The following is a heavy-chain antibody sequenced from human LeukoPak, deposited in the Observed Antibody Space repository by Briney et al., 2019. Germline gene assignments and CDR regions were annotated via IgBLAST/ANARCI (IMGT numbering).Heavy chain of an antibody. Sequence: SETLSRTCAVSGYSISSGYYWGWIRQPPGKGLEYIGSIYHSGSTYYNPSLKSRVTISVDTSKNQFSLKLSSVTAADTAVYYCARQALLQGSATYFDYWGQGTLVTVSS. V-gene: IGHV4-38-2*01. CDR3: ARQALLQGSATYFDY. CDR1: GYSISSGYY. J-gene: IGHJ4*02. CDR2: IYHSGST. D-gene: IGHD2-15*01.